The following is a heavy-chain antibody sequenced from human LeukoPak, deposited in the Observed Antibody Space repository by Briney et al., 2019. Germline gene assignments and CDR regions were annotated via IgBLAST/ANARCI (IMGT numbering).Heavy chain of an antibody. V-gene: IGHV4-34*01. Sequence: SETLSLTCAVYGGSFSPYYWSWIRQPPGKGLEWIGEINHSGSTNYNPSLKSRVTISVDTSKNQFSLRLSSVPAADTAVYYCARGGFYCGGDCYVDYWGQGTLVTVSS. CDR3: ARGGFYCGGDCYVDY. CDR1: GGSFSPYY. CDR2: INHSGST. J-gene: IGHJ4*02. D-gene: IGHD2-21*02.